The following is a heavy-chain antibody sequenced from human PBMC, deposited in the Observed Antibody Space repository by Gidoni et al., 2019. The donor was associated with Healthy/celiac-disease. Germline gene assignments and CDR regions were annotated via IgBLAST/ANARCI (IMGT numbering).Heavy chain of an antibody. D-gene: IGHD5-12*01. Sequence: VQLVQSGAEVKKPGSSVKVSCKASGGTFSSYTISWVRQAPGQGLEWMGRIIPILGIANYAQKFQGRVTITADKSTSTAYMELSSLRSEDTAVYYCARDLDSGDGAFDYWGQGTLVTVSS. J-gene: IGHJ4*02. CDR1: GGTFSSYT. CDR3: ARDLDSGDGAFDY. V-gene: IGHV1-69*08. CDR2: IIPILGIA.